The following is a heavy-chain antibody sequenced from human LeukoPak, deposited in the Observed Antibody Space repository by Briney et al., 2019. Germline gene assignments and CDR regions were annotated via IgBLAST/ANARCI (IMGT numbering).Heavy chain of an antibody. V-gene: IGHV4-39*07. CDR2: IYYSGIT. D-gene: IGHD2-2*01. CDR3: AKSGPAAGRPDAFDI. J-gene: IGHJ3*02. CDR1: GVSVTTSSFY. Sequence: PSETLSLTCTLSGVSVTTSSFYWAWMRQAPGKGLECIGTIYYSGITYYHSSLKSRVTISVDTSKNQFSLRLNSVTAADTAVYFCAKSGPAAGRPDAFDIWGQGTMVTVSS.